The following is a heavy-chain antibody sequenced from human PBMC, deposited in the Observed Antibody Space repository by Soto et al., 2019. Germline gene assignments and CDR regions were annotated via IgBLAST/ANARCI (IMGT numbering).Heavy chain of an antibody. Sequence: EVQLVESGGGLVQPGGSLRLSCAASGFTFSTYWMTWVRQAPGKGLEWVANIKQDGSEKYYVDSVKGRFTISRDSAKNSLYLQMNSLRAEDTGVYYCAGALWANLWDYSGQGTLVTVSS. CDR2: IKQDGSEK. V-gene: IGHV3-7*04. CDR3: AGALWANLWDY. D-gene: IGHD2-21*01. J-gene: IGHJ4*02. CDR1: GFTFSTYW.